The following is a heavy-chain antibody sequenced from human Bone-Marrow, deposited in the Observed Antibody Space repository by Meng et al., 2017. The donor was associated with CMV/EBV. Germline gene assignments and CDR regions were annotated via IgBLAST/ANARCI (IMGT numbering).Heavy chain of an antibody. Sequence: SVKVSCKASGGTFSSYAISWVRQAPGQGLEWMGGIIPIFGTANYAQKFQGRVTLTTDGSTSTAYMELRSLRYEDTALYFCARGVVHDYSNRQWDIDQWGQGTLVTVSS. V-gene: IGHV1-69*05. CDR1: GGTFSSYA. CDR3: ARGVVHDYSNRQWDIDQ. D-gene: IGHD4-11*01. CDR2: IIPIFGTA. J-gene: IGHJ4*02.